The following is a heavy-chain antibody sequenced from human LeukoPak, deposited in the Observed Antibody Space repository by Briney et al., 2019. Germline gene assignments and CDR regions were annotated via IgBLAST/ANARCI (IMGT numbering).Heavy chain of an antibody. V-gene: IGHV1-2*02. CDR2: NNPNSGGT. Sequence: ASVKVSCKASGYTFTGYYMHWVRQAPGQGLEWMGWNNPNSGGTNYAQKFQGRVTMTRDTSISTAYMELSRLRSDDTAVYYCARDVAGYCSSTSCYSWFDPWGQGTLVTVSS. CDR1: GYTFTGYY. J-gene: IGHJ5*02. D-gene: IGHD2-2*02. CDR3: ARDVAGYCSSTSCYSWFDP.